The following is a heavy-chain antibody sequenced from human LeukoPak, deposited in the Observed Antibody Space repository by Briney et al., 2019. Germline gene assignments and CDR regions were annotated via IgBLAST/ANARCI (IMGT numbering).Heavy chain of an antibody. D-gene: IGHD1-26*01. Sequence: PGGSLRLSCAASGFTFSSYWMSWVRQAPGKGLEWVSSISSSSSYIYYADSVKGRFTISRDNAKNSLYLQMNSLRAEDTAVYYCARRVGATTFDYWGQGTLVTVSS. CDR2: ISSSSSYI. CDR3: ARRVGATTFDY. J-gene: IGHJ4*02. CDR1: GFTFSSYW. V-gene: IGHV3-21*01.